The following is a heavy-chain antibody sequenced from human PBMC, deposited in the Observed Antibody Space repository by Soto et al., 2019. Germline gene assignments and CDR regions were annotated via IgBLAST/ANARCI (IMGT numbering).Heavy chain of an antibody. Sequence: PGGSLRLSCAASGFTFSNAWMNWVRQAPGKGLEWVGRIKSKTDGGTTDYAAPVKGRFTISRDDSKNTLYLQMNSLKTEDTAVYYCTAESICSSTSCYAWSHYYYYYGMDVWGQGTTVTVSS. CDR1: GFTFSNAW. V-gene: IGHV3-15*07. CDR3: TAESICSSTSCYAWSHYYYYYGMDV. J-gene: IGHJ6*02. CDR2: IKSKTDGGTT. D-gene: IGHD2-2*01.